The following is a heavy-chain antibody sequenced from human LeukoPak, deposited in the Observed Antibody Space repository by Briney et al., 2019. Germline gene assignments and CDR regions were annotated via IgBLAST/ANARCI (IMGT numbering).Heavy chain of an antibody. CDR1: GFTFSSYA. J-gene: IGHJ4*02. CDR2: ISGSGDNT. CDR3: ARDGYSSGWYLDY. V-gene: IGHV3-23*01. D-gene: IGHD6-19*01. Sequence: GGSLRLSCAASGFTFSSYAMSWVRQAPGKGLEWVSGISGSGDNTYYADSVKGRFTISRDNAKNSLYLQMNSLRAEDTAVYYCARDGYSSGWYLDYWGQGTLVTVSS.